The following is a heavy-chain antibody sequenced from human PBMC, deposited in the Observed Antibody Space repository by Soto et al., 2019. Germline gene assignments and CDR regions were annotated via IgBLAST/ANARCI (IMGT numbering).Heavy chain of an antibody. D-gene: IGHD3-22*01. CDR2: ISTTGDS. Sequence: PGVTLSLSCYSSVFAFSCYDMHCLRHGPGKGLEWVSAISTTGDSNYARSVQGRFTIATANTKNSLYLQMNSLRAGDTAIYFWARAIGPTLFDSWGQGTLVTVSS. CDR3: ARAIGPTLFDS. CDR1: VFAFSCYD. V-gene: IGHV3-13*04. J-gene: IGHJ4*02.